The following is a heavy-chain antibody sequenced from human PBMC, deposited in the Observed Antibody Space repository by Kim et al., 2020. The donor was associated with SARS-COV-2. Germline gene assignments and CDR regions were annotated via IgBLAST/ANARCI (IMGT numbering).Heavy chain of an antibody. CDR2: FDPEDGET. D-gene: IGHD6-19*01. V-gene: IGHV1-24*01. Sequence: ASVKVSCKVSGYTLTELSMHWVRQASGKGLEWMGGFDPEDGETIYAQKFQGRVTMTEDTSTDTAYMELSSLRSEDTAVYYCASGVEVAGRSSDYYYYYGMDVWGQGTTVTVSS. CDR1: GYTLTELS. J-gene: IGHJ6*02. CDR3: ASGVEVAGRSSDYYYYYGMDV.